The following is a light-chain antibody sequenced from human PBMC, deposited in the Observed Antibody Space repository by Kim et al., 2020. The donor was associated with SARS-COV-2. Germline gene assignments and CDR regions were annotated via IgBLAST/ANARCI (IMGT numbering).Light chain of an antibody. CDR3: QAWDSSTVV. Sequence: VSPGQTASITCSGDKLGDKYVCWYQQKPGQSPVLVIYQDTKRPSGIPERFSGSNSGNTATLTISGTQAMDEADYYCQAWDSSTVVFGGGTKLNVL. CDR2: QDT. V-gene: IGLV3-1*01. CDR1: KLGDKY. J-gene: IGLJ2*01.